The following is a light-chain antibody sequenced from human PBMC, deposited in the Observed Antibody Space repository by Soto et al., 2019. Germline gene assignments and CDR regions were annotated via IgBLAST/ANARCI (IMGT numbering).Light chain of an antibody. CDR1: QNVNNW. V-gene: IGKV1-5*01. CDR2: DAS. Sequence: DIQMTQSPSTLSASVGDRVTITRRASQNVNNWLAWFQQKPGKAPKLLVYDASTLESGVPSRFSGSISGTEFTLTINSLQPDDFASYYCQQYSTFSFGQGTKVEIK. J-gene: IGKJ1*01. CDR3: QQYSTFS.